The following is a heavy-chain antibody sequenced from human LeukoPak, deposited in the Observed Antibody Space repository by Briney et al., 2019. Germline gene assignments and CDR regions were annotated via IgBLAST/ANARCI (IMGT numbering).Heavy chain of an antibody. V-gene: IGHV3-23*01. CDR1: GFIFSSYA. D-gene: IGHD3-16*01. Sequence: GGSLRLSCAASGFIFSSYAMSWVRQAPGKGPEWVSAIGGRGGSTYYADSLGGRFTISRDNSKDMVYLQMNSLKVEDTATYYCGKEGGAWGQGTKVTVPS. CDR3: GKEGGA. J-gene: IGHJ5*02. CDR2: IGGRGGST.